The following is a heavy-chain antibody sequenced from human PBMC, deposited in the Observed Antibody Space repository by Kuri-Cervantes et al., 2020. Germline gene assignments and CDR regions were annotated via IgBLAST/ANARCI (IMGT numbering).Heavy chain of an antibody. D-gene: IGHD6-6*01. V-gene: IGHV4-31*03. CDR2: IYYSGST. J-gene: IGHJ5*02. CDR3: ARVRDIAARPNWFDP. CDR1: GGSISSGGYY. Sequence: SETLSLTCTVSGGSISSGGYYWSWIRQHPGKGLEWIGYIYYSGSTYYNPSLKSRVTISVDTSKNQFSLKLSPVTAADTAVYYCARVRDIAARPNWFDPWGQGTLVTVSS.